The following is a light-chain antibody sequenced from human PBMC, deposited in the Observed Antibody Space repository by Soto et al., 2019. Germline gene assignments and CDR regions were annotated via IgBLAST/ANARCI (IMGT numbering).Light chain of an antibody. CDR2: SYN. V-gene: IGLV1-44*01. J-gene: IGLJ2*01. Sequence: QSVLTQPPSASGTPGQRVIISCSGSSSNIGSNTVNWYQQISGTAPKLLIYSYNQRPSGVPDRFSGSKSDTSASLAISGLQSEDEAEYYCAAWDDILNGVLFGGGTKLTVL. CDR1: SSNIGSNT. CDR3: AAWDDILNGVL.